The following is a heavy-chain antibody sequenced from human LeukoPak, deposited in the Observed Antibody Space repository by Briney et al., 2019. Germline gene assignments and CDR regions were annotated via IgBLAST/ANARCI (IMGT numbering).Heavy chain of an antibody. V-gene: IGHV4-59*01. J-gene: IGHJ4*02. CDR3: ARDEYGGPFDY. Sequence: PSETLSLTCTVSGGSTSSYYWNWIRQPPGKGLEWIGYIYYSGSTKYNPSLNSRVTISVDTSKNQFSLNLKSVTAADTAVYYCARDEYGGPFDYWGQGTLVTVSS. CDR1: GGSTSSYY. CDR2: IYYSGST. D-gene: IGHD4/OR15-4a*01.